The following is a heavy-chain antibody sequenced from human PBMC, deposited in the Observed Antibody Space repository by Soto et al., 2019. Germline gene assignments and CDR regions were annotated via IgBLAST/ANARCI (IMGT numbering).Heavy chain of an antibody. J-gene: IGHJ5*02. CDR3: ARDRGGYDLGYNWFDP. V-gene: IGHV4-4*02. D-gene: IGHD5-12*01. CDR2: IYHSGST. Sequence: PSETLSLTCAVSGGSISSSNWWSWVRQPPGKGLEWIGEIYHSGSTNYSPSLKSRVTISVDKSKNQFSLKLSSVTAADTAVYYCARDRGGYDLGYNWFDPWGQGTLVTVSS. CDR1: GGSISSSNW.